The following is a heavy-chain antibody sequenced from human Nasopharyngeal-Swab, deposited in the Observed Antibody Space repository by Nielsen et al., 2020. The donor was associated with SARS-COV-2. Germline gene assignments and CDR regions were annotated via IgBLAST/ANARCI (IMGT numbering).Heavy chain of an antibody. J-gene: IGHJ4*02. V-gene: IGHV3-7*01. D-gene: IGHD3-3*01. CDR1: GFTFSNYW. CDR3: ARLKYDFWNGPPEDY. Sequence: GESLKISCAASGFTFSNYWMSWVRQAPGKGLEWVANIKQDGSEIYYVDSLKGRFTISRDNAKNSLYLQMNGLRAEDTAVYYCARLKYDFWNGPPEDYWGQGTLVTVSS. CDR2: IKQDGSEI.